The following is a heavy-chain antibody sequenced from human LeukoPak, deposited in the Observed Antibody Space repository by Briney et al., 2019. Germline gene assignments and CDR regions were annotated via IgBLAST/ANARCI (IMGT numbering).Heavy chain of an antibody. CDR1: GYSFTNFW. Sequence: GESLKISCTGSGYSFTNFWIAWVRQMPGKGLEWMGVIYPGDSDIRYSPSFQGQVTISADKSINIAYLQWHSLKASDTAMYYCARPMTVRASSDAFDIWGQGTMVTVS. CDR3: ARPMTVRASSDAFDI. V-gene: IGHV5-51*01. CDR2: IYPGDSDI. D-gene: IGHD1-26*01. J-gene: IGHJ3*02.